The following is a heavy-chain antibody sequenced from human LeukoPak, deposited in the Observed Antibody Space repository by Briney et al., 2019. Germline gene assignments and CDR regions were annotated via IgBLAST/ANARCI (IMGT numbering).Heavy chain of an antibody. CDR3: ARHRYYYDSSGQTPYYFDY. D-gene: IGHD3-22*01. CDR2: IYYSGST. J-gene: IGHJ4*02. V-gene: IGHV4-59*08. Sequence: PSETLSLTCTVSGGSISIYYWSWIRQPPGKGLEWIGYIYYSGSTNYNPSLKSRVTISVDTSKNQFSLKLSSVTAADTAVYYCARHRYYYDSSGQTPYYFDYWGQGTLVTVSS. CDR1: GGSISIYY.